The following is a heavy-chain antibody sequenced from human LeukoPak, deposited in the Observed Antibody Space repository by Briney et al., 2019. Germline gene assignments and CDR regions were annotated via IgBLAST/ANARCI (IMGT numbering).Heavy chain of an antibody. D-gene: IGHD6-19*01. V-gene: IGHV3-7*01. CDR1: GFTFSVYW. Sequence: PGGSLRLSCAASGFTFSVYWMSWLRQAPGKGLEWVANIKQDGSQTHYVDSVKGRFTISRDNTKNSLYLQMNSLRAEDTAVYYCARDSSGWLSGAFDFWGQGTMVTVSS. CDR2: IKQDGSQT. J-gene: IGHJ3*01. CDR3: ARDSSGWLSGAFDF.